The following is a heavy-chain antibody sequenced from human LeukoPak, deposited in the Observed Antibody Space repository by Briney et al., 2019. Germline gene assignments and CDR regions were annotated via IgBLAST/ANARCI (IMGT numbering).Heavy chain of an antibody. V-gene: IGHV3-48*01. CDR1: GFTFSSYS. CDR3: ANGIVGATEGAFDI. CDR2: IDRSSSTI. Sequence: PGGSLRLSCAASGFTFSSYSMNWVRQAPGKGLEWVSYIDRSSSTIYYADSVKGRFTISRDNSKNTLYLQMNSLRAEDTAVYYCANGIVGATEGAFDIWGQGTMVTVSS. D-gene: IGHD1-26*01. J-gene: IGHJ3*02.